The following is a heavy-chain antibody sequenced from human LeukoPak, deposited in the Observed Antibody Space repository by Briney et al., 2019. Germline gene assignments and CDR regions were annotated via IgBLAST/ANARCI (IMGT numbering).Heavy chain of an antibody. D-gene: IGHD3-9*01. CDR1: GGSISSCNYY. CDR2: IYYSGTT. V-gene: IGHV4-39*01. Sequence: SETLSLTCNVSGGSISSCNYYWGWIRQPPGKGLEWIGNIYYSGTTYIYPSLKSRVTISVDTSKNQFSLKLSSVTAADTAVYYCARHVSRFFDWSGYYMDVWGKGTTVIVSS. CDR3: ARHVSRFFDWSGYYMDV. J-gene: IGHJ6*03.